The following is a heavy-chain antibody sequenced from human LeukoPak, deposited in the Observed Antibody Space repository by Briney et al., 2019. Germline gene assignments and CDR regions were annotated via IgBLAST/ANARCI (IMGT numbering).Heavy chain of an antibody. J-gene: IGHJ4*02. CDR2: MNPTSGHT. D-gene: IGHD3-10*01. V-gene: IGHV1-8*01. CDR1: GYTFTSYD. CDR3: ARSPVGVRKKHDF. Sequence: ASVKVSCKASGYTFTSYDINWVRQATGQGLEWMGWMNPTSGHTGHAQKFQGRVTMTRDTSISTVYMELNSLTSEDTAVYYCARSPVGVRKKHDFWGQGTLVIVSS.